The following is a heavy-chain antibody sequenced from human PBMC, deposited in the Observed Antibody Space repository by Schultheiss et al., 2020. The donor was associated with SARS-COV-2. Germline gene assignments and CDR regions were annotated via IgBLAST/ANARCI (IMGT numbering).Heavy chain of an antibody. Sequence: GESLKISCAASGFTFSSYAMSWVRQAPGKGLEWVSAISGSGGSTYYADSVKGRFTISRDNSKNTLYLQMNSLRAEDTAVYYCARDAYEGIVAEPGALGYSYYGMDVWGQGTSVTVSS. CDR3: ARDAYEGIVAEPGALGYSYYGMDV. J-gene: IGHJ6*01. CDR2: ISGSGGST. D-gene: IGHD2-2*01. CDR1: GFTFSSYA. V-gene: IGHV3-23*01.